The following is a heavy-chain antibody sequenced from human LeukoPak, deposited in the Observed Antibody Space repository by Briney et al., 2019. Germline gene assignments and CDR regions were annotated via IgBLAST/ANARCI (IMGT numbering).Heavy chain of an antibody. V-gene: IGHV4-4*07. Sequence: SETLSLTCTVSGGSISSYYWSWIRQPAGKGLEWIGRIYTSGSTNYNPSLKSRVTMSVDTSKNQFSLKLSSVTAADTAVYYCARMDEDYAFWSGLSGYWFDPWGLGTLVTVSS. CDR2: IYTSGST. J-gene: IGHJ5*02. CDR3: ARMDEDYAFWSGLSGYWFDP. CDR1: GGSISSYY. D-gene: IGHD3-3*01.